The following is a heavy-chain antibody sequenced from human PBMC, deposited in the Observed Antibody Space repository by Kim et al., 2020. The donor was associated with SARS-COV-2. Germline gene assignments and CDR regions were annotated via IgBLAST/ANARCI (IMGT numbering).Heavy chain of an antibody. V-gene: IGHV3-15*01. CDR1: GFTFSNVW. CDR2: IKSKTDGGTT. CDR3: TTDGYYYDSSGYYYGSGY. J-gene: IGHJ4*02. D-gene: IGHD3-22*01. Sequence: GGSLRLSCAASGFTFSNVWMSWVRQAPGKGLEWVGRIKSKTDGGTTDYAAPVKGRFTISRDDSKNTLYLQMNSLKTEDTAVYYCTTDGYYYDSSGYYYGSGYWGQGTLVTVSS.